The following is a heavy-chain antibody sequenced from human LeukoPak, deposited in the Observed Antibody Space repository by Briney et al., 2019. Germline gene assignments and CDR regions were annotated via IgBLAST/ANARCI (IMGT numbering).Heavy chain of an antibody. CDR2: INHSGST. J-gene: IGHJ4*02. V-gene: IGHV4-34*01. Sequence: SETLSLTCTVSGDSVRRYYWNWIRQPPGKGLEWIGEINHSGSTNYNPSLKSRVTISVDTSKNQFSLKLSSVTAADTAVYFCARGPPTDYYDSSGFYYVFDYWGQGTLVTVSS. CDR1: GDSVRRYY. D-gene: IGHD3-22*01. CDR3: ARGPPTDYYDSSGFYYVFDY.